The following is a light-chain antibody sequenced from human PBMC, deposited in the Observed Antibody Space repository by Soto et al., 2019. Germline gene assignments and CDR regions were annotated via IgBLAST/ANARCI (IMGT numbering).Light chain of an antibody. CDR2: RNN. CDR1: SSNIGSNY. CDR3: AAWDDSLSGVV. Sequence: QSVLTQPPSASGTPGQRVTISCSGSSSNIGSNYVFWYQHLPGTAPKLLIYRNNQRPSGVPDRFSGSKSGTSASLAISGLRSEAETEYYCAAWDDSLSGVVFGGGTKLTVL. J-gene: IGLJ2*01. V-gene: IGLV1-47*01.